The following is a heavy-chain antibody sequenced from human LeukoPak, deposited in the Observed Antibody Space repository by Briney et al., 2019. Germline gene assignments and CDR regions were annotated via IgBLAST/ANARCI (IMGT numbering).Heavy chain of an antibody. J-gene: IGHJ5*01. Sequence: GESLKISCKASGYSFTSYWIGWVRQMPGKGLEWMGIIYPGGSDTRYSPSFLGQVTMSADKSISTVYLQWSSLRASDSAMYYCARLYDTSAGDSWGQGTLVTVSS. V-gene: IGHV5-51*01. CDR2: IYPGGSDT. CDR3: ARLYDTSAGDS. CDR1: GYSFTSYW. D-gene: IGHD3-22*01.